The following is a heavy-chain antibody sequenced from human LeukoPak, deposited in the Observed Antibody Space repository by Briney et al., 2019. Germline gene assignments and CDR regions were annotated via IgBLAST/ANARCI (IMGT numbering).Heavy chain of an antibody. CDR2: IYTSGST. Sequence: PSETLSLTCTVSGGSISSGNYYCSWIRQPAGKGLEWIGRIYTSGSTSYNPSLKSPVTVSVGTSKNQFSLKLSSVTAADTAVYYCARRPAKGWFGELSLRGRAFDIWGQGAMVTVSS. J-gene: IGHJ3*02. CDR3: ARRPAKGWFGELSLRGRAFDI. D-gene: IGHD3-10*01. CDR1: GGSISSGNYY. V-gene: IGHV4-61*02.